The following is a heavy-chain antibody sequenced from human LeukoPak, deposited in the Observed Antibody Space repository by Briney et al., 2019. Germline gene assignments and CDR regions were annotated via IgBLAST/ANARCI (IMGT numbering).Heavy chain of an antibody. Sequence: PRESLRLSCEASGFTFTKFWMSWVRQAPGKGLEWVANIQEDGKKENYVDSVRGRFTISRDNAKNSLYLQMNSLRAEDTAVYYCARGGYSSTLYGRYQHWGQGTLVTVSP. CDR2: IQEDGKKE. D-gene: IGHD6-13*01. J-gene: IGHJ1*01. V-gene: IGHV3-7*01. CDR3: ARGGYSSTLYGRYQH. CDR1: GFTFTKFW.